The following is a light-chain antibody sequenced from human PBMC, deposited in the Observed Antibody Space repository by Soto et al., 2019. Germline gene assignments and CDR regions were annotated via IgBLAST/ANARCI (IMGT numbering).Light chain of an antibody. J-gene: IGKJ2*01. CDR3: QQSYIYPRT. Sequence: DIPMTQSPSSLSASVGDTVTMTCRASRSISNYLHWYQQKPGKAPNLLIHSASSLQSGDPSRFSGSGSGTDFTLTISSLQPEVFATYYCQQSYIYPRTFGQGTKVEIK. CDR1: RSISNY. CDR2: SAS. V-gene: IGKV1-39*01.